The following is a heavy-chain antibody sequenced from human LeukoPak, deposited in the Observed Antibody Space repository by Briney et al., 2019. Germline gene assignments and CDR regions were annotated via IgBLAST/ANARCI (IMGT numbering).Heavy chain of an antibody. CDR3: AGGALDY. V-gene: IGHV3-7*04. CDR2: INQDATEK. CDR1: GFTFSHYW. Sequence: PGGSLRLSCAASGFTFSHYWMSWVRQAPGKGLEWMAIINQDATEKRYADSVKGRFTISRDNTKYSLYLQMNSLRAEDTAVYYCAGGALDYWGQGTLVAVSS. J-gene: IGHJ4*02.